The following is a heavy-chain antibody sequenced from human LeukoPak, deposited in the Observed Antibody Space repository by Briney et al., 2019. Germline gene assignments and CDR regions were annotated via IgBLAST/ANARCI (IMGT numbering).Heavy chain of an antibody. D-gene: IGHD3-16*01. CDR2: INHSGST. J-gene: IGHJ4*02. Sequence: SETLSLTCAVYGGSFSGYYWSWIRQPPGKGLEWIGEINHSGSTNYNPSLKSRVTISVDTSKNQFSLKLSSVTAADTAVYYCARVYFRFGYFYFGYWGQGTLVTVSS. V-gene: IGHV4-34*01. CDR1: GGSFSGYY. CDR3: ARVYFRFGYFYFGY.